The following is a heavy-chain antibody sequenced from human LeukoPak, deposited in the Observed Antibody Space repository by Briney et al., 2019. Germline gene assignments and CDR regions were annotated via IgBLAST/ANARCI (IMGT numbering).Heavy chain of an antibody. V-gene: IGHV3-9*01. Sequence: PGGSLRLSCAASGFIFDNYAMRWVRQAPGKGLEWVSGINWKSASLGYADSAKGRFTISRDNAKNSLYLQMNSLRAEDTALYYCAKDFYSDYAYYFDSWGQGTLVTVSS. D-gene: IGHD4-11*01. J-gene: IGHJ4*02. CDR2: INWKSASL. CDR1: GFIFDNYA. CDR3: AKDFYSDYAYYFDS.